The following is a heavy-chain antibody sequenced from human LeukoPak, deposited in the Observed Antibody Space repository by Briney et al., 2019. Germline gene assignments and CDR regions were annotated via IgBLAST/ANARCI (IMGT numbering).Heavy chain of an antibody. D-gene: IGHD3-3*01. CDR2: INPNSGGT. CDR3: ARARGYDFPLGDY. V-gene: IGHV1-2*02. Sequence: SVKVSCKASGYTFTVYYMHCVRQAPGQGLECMGCINPNSGGTNYAQKFQGRVTMPKDPSISTAYMELSRLRSDDTAVYYCARARGYDFPLGDYWGQGTLVTVSS. J-gene: IGHJ4*02. CDR1: GYTFTVYY.